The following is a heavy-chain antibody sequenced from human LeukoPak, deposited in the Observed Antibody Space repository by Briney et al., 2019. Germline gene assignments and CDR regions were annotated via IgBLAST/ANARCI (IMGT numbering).Heavy chain of an antibody. CDR3: ARGTQGYYYYGMDV. J-gene: IGHJ6*02. CDR1: GYAFTDYY. V-gene: IGHV1-2*04. Sequence: ASVKVSCKASGYAFTDYYIHWVRQTPGQGLEWMGWINPNSGDTKYAQKFQGWATLTRDTSISAAYMELSRLTSDDTAVYSCARGTQGYYYYGMDVWGQGTTVTVSS. CDR2: INPNSGDT.